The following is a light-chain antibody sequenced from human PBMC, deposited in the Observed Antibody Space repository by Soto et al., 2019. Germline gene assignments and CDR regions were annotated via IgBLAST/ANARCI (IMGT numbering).Light chain of an antibody. CDR1: QNINNY. Sequence: DIQMTQSPSSLSASVVDRVTITCQASQNINNYLNWYQQKPGRAPKLLIYDASNLEAGVPSRFRGSGSGTDFTLTISSLQPEDFATYYCQQSYSTPALTFGGGTKVDIK. CDR2: DAS. J-gene: IGKJ4*01. V-gene: IGKV1-39*01. CDR3: QQSYSTPALT.